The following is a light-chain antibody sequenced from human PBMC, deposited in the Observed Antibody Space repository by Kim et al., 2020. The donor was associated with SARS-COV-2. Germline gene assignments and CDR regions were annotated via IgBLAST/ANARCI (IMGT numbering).Light chain of an antibody. V-gene: IGLV3-9*01. CDR3: QVLENAAF. J-gene: IGLJ2*01. CDR1: NIGTKH. Sequence: SYELTQPLSVSLALGQTASISCGGDNIGTKHVQWYQQKAGPAPMLVIYRDNNRPTGIPERFSGSNSGYTATLTISVAQDWDGAEYYCQVLENAAFFGGRT. CDR2: RDN.